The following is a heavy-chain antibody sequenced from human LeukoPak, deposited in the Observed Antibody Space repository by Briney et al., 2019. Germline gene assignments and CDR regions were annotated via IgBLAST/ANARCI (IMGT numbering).Heavy chain of an antibody. CDR3: ARQGVGATDC. Sequence: PSETLSLTCTVSGGSISSSTYYWAWIRQSPGKGLEWIGSITYSGSTYYNPSLESRVTISVDTSKNQFSLRLISVTAVDTAVYYCARQGVGATDCWVQGTLVTVSS. CDR1: GGSISSSTYY. CDR2: ITYSGST. J-gene: IGHJ4*02. V-gene: IGHV4-39*01. D-gene: IGHD1-26*01.